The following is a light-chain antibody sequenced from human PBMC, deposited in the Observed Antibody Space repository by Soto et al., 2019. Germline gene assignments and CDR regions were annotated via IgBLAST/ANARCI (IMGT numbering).Light chain of an antibody. CDR3: QQYGSSSWP. CDR2: GAS. V-gene: IGKV3-20*01. J-gene: IGKJ1*01. Sequence: EIVLTQSPGTLSLSPGERATLSCRASQSVSSSYLAWYQQKPGQAPRLLIYGASSRATGIPDRFSGSVSGTDFTLTISRQEPEDLAVYYCQQYGSSSWPLGQGTKVEIK. CDR1: QSVSSSY.